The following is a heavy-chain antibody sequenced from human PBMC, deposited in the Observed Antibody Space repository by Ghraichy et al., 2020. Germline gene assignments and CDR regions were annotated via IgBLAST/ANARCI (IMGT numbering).Heavy chain of an antibody. D-gene: IGHD1-14*01. CDR1: GFTFSGST. J-gene: IGHJ4*02. CDR2: IRTKFNNHAT. CDR3: TGLGTRPYFFDY. V-gene: IGHV3-73*01. Sequence: GESLNISCAASGFTFSGSTMHWVRQAAGKGLEWIGLIRTKFNNHATVHAASVKGRFTISRDDSKNSAYLQLNSLKAEDTAVYYCTGLGTRPYFFDYWGQGTPVIVSS.